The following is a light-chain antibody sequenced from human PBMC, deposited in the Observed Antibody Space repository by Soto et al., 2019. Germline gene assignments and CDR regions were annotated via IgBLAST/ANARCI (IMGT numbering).Light chain of an antibody. CDR3: STLGGKPNVA. CDR1: SPNFKRNT. CDR2: SNS. V-gene: IGLV1-44*01. Sequence: QSVLTQPPAASGTPGQRVTISCSGSSPNFKRNTVSWYQQLPGTAPKLLIYSNSQRPSGVPDRFSGSKSGTSASLAISGLQADDGGEEYWSTLGGKPNVAFGGGTQLTVL. J-gene: IGLJ2*01.